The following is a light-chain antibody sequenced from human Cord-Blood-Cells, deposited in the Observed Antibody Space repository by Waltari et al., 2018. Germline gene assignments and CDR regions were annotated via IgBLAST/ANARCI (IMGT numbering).Light chain of an antibody. CDR1: QSVSSSY. V-gene: IGKV3-20*01. CDR3: QQYGSSFT. J-gene: IGKJ3*01. CDR2: GAS. Sequence: IVLTQPPGTLSLSPGERATLSCRASQSVSSSYLAWYQQKPGQAPRLLIYGASSRATGIPDRFSGSGSGTDFTLTISRLEPEDFAVYYCQQYGSSFTFGPGTKVDIK.